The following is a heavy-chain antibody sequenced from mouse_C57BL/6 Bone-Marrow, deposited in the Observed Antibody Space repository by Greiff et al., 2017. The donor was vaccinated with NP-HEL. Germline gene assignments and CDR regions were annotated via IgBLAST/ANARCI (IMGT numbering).Heavy chain of an antibody. CDR1: GYTFTSYD. V-gene: IGHV1-85*01. CDR2: IYPRDGST. D-gene: IGHD1-1*01. Sequence: QVQLQQSGPELVKPGASVKLSCKASGYTFTSYDINWVKQRPGQGLEWIGWIYPRDGSTKYNEKFKGKATLTVETSSSTAYMEPHSLTSEDSAVYFCARLGYYGSSYEWNFDYWGQGTTLTVSS. CDR3: ARLGYYGSSYEWNFDY. J-gene: IGHJ2*01.